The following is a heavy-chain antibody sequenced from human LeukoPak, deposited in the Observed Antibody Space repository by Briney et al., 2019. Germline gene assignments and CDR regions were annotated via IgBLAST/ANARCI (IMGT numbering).Heavy chain of an antibody. CDR2: INPNSGGT. CDR1: GYTFTGYY. V-gene: IGHV1-2*02. J-gene: IGHJ6*03. CDR3: ARGRFDYYDSSGYYRPREYYSYYYYMDV. Sequence: GASVKVSCKASGYTFTGYYMHWVRQAPGQGLEWMGWINPNSGGTNYAQKFQGRVTMTRDTSISTAYMELSRLRSDDTAAYYCARGRFDYYDSSGYYRPREYYSYYYYMDVWGKGTTVTISS. D-gene: IGHD3-22*01.